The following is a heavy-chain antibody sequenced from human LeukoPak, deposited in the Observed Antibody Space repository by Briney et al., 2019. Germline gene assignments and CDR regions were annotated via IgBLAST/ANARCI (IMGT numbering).Heavy chain of an antibody. Sequence: GGSLRLSCAASGFTFSDYWMHWVRQAPGKGLVWVSRIKSVGSSTSYADSVKGRFTITRDSAKNTLYLQMNSLRAEDTAVYYCARYPSGGSTYWGQGTLVTVSS. CDR2: IKSVGSST. V-gene: IGHV3-74*01. CDR3: ARYPSGGSTY. CDR1: GFTFSDYW. J-gene: IGHJ4*02. D-gene: IGHD3-10*01.